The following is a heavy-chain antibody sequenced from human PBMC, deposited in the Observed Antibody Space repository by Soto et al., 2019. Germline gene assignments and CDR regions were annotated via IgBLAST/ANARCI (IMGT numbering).Heavy chain of an antibody. V-gene: IGHV3-23*01. CDR3: ARDGQYRTDGFDI. Sequence: EAQLLESGGELIQPGGSLRLSCAASGFTYSSHGMIWVRQAPGKGLEGIAGLSRGGGSTYYADSVKGRFTISRDNSKNTLDLIMNSLRVEDTALYYCARDGQYRTDGFDIWGQGTMVTVSS. J-gene: IGHJ3*02. D-gene: IGHD5-12*01. CDR1: GFTYSSHG. CDR2: LSRGGGST.